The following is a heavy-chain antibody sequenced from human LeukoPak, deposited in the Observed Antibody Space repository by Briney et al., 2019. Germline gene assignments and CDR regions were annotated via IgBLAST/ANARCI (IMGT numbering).Heavy chain of an antibody. CDR1: GFTFNSYS. V-gene: IGHV3-21*01. CDR3: ARMRYTFNYEGNYHFMDV. CDR2: INSSSTYI. D-gene: IGHD2-2*02. J-gene: IGHJ6*03. Sequence: PGGSLRLSCTASGFTFNSYSMTWVRQAPGKGLEWVSSINSSSTYIYYADSMKGRFTISRDNANNSLYLQMNRLRAEDTALYFCARMRYTFNYEGNYHFMDVWGKGTTVTVSS.